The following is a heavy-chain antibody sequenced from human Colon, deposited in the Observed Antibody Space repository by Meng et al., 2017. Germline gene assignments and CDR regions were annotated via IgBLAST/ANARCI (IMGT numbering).Heavy chain of an antibody. CDR3: GRPEGR. CDR1: GESFSGYY. J-gene: IGHJ4*02. Sequence: QVQRQQWGAGRWKPSETLSLTCAVYGESFSGYYWSWIRQPPGKGLEWIGEINHSGRTNYNPSLKSRLTISVDTSKNQFSLNLRSVTAADTAVYFCGRPEGRWGQGTLVTVSS. D-gene: IGHD6-6*01. CDR2: INHSGRT. V-gene: IGHV4-34*01.